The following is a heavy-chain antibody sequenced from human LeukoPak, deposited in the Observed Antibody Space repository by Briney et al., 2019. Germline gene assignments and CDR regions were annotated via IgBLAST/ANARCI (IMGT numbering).Heavy chain of an antibody. CDR3: ARVRRDGYNNRAFDI. V-gene: IGHV4-31*03. J-gene: IGHJ3*02. CDR2: IYYSGST. CDR1: GGSISSGGYY. D-gene: IGHD5-24*01. Sequence: SETLSLTCTVSGGSISSGGYYWSWIRQHPGTGLEWIGYIYYSGSTYYNPSLKSRVTISVDTSKNQFSLKLSSVTAADTAVYYCARVRRDGYNNRAFDIWGQGTMVTVSS.